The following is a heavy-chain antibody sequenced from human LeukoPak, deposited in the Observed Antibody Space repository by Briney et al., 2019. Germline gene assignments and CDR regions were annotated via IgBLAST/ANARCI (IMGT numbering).Heavy chain of an antibody. D-gene: IGHD3-22*01. Sequence: SETLSLTCAVYGGSFSGYYWSWIRQPPGKGLEWIGEINHSGSTNYNPSLKSRVTISVDTSKNQFSLKLSSVTAADTAVYYCARGDYYYDSSGEFDYWGQGTLVTVYS. V-gene: IGHV4-34*01. J-gene: IGHJ4*02. CDR1: GGSFSGYY. CDR3: ARGDYYYDSSGEFDY. CDR2: INHSGST.